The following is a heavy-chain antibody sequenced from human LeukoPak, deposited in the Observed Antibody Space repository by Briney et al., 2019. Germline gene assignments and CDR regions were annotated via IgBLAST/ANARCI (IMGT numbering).Heavy chain of an antibody. D-gene: IGHD6-13*01. CDR2: IYTSGST. CDR3: ARGVASTGIGWFDP. V-gene: IGHV4-4*07. CDR1: GGFISSYS. Sequence: PSETLSLTCTVSGGFISSYSWSWIRQDAGKGLEWIGRIYTSGSTNYNPSFKSRVTMSVDTSKNQFSLNLTSVTAADTAVYYCARGVASTGIGWFDPWGQGTLVTVSS. J-gene: IGHJ5*02.